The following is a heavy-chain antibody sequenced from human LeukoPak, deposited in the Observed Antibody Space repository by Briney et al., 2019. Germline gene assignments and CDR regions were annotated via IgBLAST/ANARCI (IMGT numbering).Heavy chain of an antibody. V-gene: IGHV3-15*01. CDR2: IKSKTDGGTT. CDR3: TTNSGWYSLLTTGVQL. CDR1: GFTFSNAW. D-gene: IGHD6-19*01. J-gene: IGHJ4*02. Sequence: GGSLRLSCAASGFTFSNAWMSWVRQAPGKGLEWVGRIKSKTDGGTTDYAAPVKGRFTISRDDSKNTLYLQMNSLKTEDTAVYYCTTNSGWYSLLTTGVQLWGQGTLVTVSS.